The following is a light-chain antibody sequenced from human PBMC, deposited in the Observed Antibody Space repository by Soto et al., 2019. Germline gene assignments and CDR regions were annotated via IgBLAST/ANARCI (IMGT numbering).Light chain of an antibody. CDR1: QSVSIY. Sequence: EIVLTQSPATLSLSPGERATLSCRASQSVSIYLAWYQQKPGQPPRLLIYDASNRATGIPARFSGSGSGTDFTLTISSLEPEDFAVYYCQQRNNWPPLTFGAGTKVEIK. CDR3: QQRNNWPPLT. J-gene: IGKJ4*01. CDR2: DAS. V-gene: IGKV3-11*01.